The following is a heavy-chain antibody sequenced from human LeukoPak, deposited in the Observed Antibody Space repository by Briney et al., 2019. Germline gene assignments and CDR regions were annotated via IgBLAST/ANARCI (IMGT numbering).Heavy chain of an antibody. V-gene: IGHV4-59*01. D-gene: IGHD6-19*01. CDR3: ATLLGWSSGWYFGY. CDR1: GGSISSYY. CDR2: IYYSGST. Sequence: SETLSLTCTVSGGSISSYYWSWIRQPPGKGLEWIGYIYYSGSTNYNPSLKSRVTISVDTSKDQFSLKLSSVTAADTAVYYCATLLGWSSGWYFGYRGQGTLVTVSS. J-gene: IGHJ4*02.